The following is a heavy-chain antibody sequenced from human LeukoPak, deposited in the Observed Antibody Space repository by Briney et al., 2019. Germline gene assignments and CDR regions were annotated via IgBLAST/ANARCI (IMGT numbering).Heavy chain of an antibody. J-gene: IGHJ4*02. CDR3: AKDQGYSYYYLDY. Sequence: GGSLRLSCAASGFTFNNHAMSWVRQAPGKGLEWVSGINGNGASTYYSDSVKGRFTISRDNSKNTLYLQMSSLRAEDTAIYYCAKDQGYSYYYLDYWGQGTPVTVSS. CDR1: GFTFNNHA. V-gene: IGHV3-23*01. D-gene: IGHD5-18*01. CDR2: INGNGAST.